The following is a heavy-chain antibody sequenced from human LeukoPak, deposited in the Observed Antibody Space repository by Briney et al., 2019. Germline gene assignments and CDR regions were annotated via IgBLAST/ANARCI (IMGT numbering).Heavy chain of an antibody. Sequence: GGSLRLSCAASGFTFSSCAMSWVRQAPGKGLEWVSTVSGSGSNTFYADSVKSRFTISRDNSKDALYLQMDSLRADDTAVYFCARTPRGYTYVPDYWGQGTLVTVSS. J-gene: IGHJ4*02. CDR3: ARTPRGYTYVPDY. D-gene: IGHD5-18*01. CDR1: GFTFSSCA. CDR2: VSGSGSNT. V-gene: IGHV3-23*01.